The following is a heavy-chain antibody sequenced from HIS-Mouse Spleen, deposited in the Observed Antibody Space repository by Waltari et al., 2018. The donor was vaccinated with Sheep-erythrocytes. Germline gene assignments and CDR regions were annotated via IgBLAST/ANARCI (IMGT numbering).Heavy chain of an antibody. Sequence: EVQLVESGGGLVKPGGSLRLSCAASGFTFSSYSMNWFRQAPGKGVEWVSSIRSSSSYIYYADSVKGRFTISRDNAKNSLYLQMNSLRAEDTAVYYCARVASGATFDYWGQGTLVTVSS. CDR2: IRSSSSYI. CDR3: ARVASGATFDY. J-gene: IGHJ4*02. D-gene: IGHD1-26*01. V-gene: IGHV3-21*01. CDR1: GFTFSSYS.